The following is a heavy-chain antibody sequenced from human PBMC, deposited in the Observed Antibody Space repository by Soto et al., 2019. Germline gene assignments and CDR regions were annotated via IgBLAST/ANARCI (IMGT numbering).Heavy chain of an antibody. CDR1: GGSISSSSYY. CDR2: IYYRGST. Sequence: QLQLQESGPGLVKPSETLSLTCTVSGGSISSSSYYWGWIRQPPGKGLEWIGSIYYRGSTYHNPTLKSRVTITVDTSKNQFSLKLSAGTAADTAVYYCARIYKAGSSSEFGYWGQRTLVTVSS. D-gene: IGHD6-6*01. V-gene: IGHV4-39*01. CDR3: ARIYKAGSSSEFGY. J-gene: IGHJ4*02.